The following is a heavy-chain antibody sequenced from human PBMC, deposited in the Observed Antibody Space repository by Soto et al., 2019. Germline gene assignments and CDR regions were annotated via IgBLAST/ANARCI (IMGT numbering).Heavy chain of an antibody. CDR3: ARGHLVGATSWFDP. Sequence: QVQLVESGGGVVQPGRSLRLSCAASGFTFSSYAMHWVRQAPGKGLEWVAVISYDGSNKYYADSVKGRFTISRDNSTNTLYLQMNSLRAEDTAVYYCARGHLVGATSWFDPWGQGTLVTVSS. D-gene: IGHD1-26*01. CDR1: GFTFSSYA. J-gene: IGHJ5*02. V-gene: IGHV3-30-3*01. CDR2: ISYDGSNK.